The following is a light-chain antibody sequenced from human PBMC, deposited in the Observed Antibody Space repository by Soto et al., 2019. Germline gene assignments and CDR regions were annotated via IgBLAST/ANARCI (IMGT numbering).Light chain of an antibody. CDR2: DAS. J-gene: IGKJ1*01. Sequence: IQMTQSPSSLSASVGDRVTISCRASQTISSSLAWYQQKPGKAPKVLIYDASTLESGVPSRFSGSGSVTEFTLTISGLQPDDFATYYCQQYSSYWTFGQGTKVDIK. V-gene: IGKV1-5*01. CDR1: QTISSS. CDR3: QQYSSYWT.